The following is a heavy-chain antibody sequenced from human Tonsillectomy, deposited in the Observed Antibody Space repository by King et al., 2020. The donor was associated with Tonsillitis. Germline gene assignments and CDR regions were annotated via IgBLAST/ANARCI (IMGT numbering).Heavy chain of an antibody. J-gene: IGHJ4*02. CDR1: GYTFTSYG. V-gene: IGHV1-18*04. CDR3: ARDTGIAAPGYFDY. CDR2: VSGYNGNT. D-gene: IGHD6-25*01. Sequence: VQLVESGAEVKKPGASVKVSCKASGYTFTSYGVNWVRQAPGQGLEWMGWVSGYNGNTNYAQKLQGRVTMTTDTSTSKAYMELRSLRSDGTAVYYCARDTGIAAPGYFDYWGQGTLVTVSS.